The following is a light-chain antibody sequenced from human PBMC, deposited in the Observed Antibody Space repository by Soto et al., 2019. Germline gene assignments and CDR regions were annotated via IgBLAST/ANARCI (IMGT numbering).Light chain of an antibody. CDR2: AAS. V-gene: IGKV1-27*01. CDR3: QKYNSAPLT. CDR1: QGISNY. J-gene: IGKJ3*01. Sequence: DIQMTQSPSSLSASVGDRVTITCRASQGISNYLAWYQQKPGKVPKLLIYAASTLQSGVPSRFSGSGSVTYFTLTISGLQTEDVATYYCQKYNSAPLTFGPGTKVDIK.